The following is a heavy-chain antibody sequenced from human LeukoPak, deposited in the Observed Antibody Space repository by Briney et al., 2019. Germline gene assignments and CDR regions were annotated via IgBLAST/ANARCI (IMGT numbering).Heavy chain of an antibody. Sequence: ASVKVSCKAAGYTFTVYFMHGVRQAPGQGLEWMGWINPNSDDTKFAQKFQGRVTMTRDTSISTAYMELSRLRSDDTAVYYCARSRSGWYYFDYWARGTLVTVSS. J-gene: IGHJ4*02. D-gene: IGHD6-19*01. V-gene: IGHV1-2*02. CDR3: ARSRSGWYYFDY. CDR2: INPNSDDT. CDR1: GYTFTVYF.